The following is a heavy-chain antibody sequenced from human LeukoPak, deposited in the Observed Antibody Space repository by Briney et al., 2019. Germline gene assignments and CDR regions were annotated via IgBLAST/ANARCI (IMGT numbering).Heavy chain of an antibody. V-gene: IGHV3-49*04. D-gene: IGHD3-3*01. J-gene: IGHJ4*02. Sequence: GGSLRLSCTASGFTFGDYAMSWVRQAPGKGLEWVGFIRSKTYGGTTEYAASVIGRFTISRDDSKSIAYLQMNSLKTEDTAVYYCTGPYYDFWSGRYHTGVYWGQGTLVTVSS. CDR2: IRSKTYGGTT. CDR3: TGPYYDFWSGRYHTGVY. CDR1: GFTFGDYA.